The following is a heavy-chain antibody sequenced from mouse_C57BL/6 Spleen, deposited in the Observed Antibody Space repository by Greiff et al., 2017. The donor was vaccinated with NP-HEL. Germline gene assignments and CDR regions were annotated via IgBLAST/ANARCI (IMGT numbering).Heavy chain of an antibody. J-gene: IGHJ4*01. CDR1: GFTFSDYG. CDR2: ISSGSSTI. D-gene: IGHD1-1*01. CDR3: ARGNTTVVEDAMDY. V-gene: IGHV5-17*01. Sequence: EVMLVESGGGLVKPGGSLKLSCAASGFTFSDYGMHWVRQAPEKGLEWVAYISSGSSTIYYADTVKGRFTISRDNAKNTLFLQMTSLWSEDTAMYYCARGNTTVVEDAMDYWGQGTSVTVSS.